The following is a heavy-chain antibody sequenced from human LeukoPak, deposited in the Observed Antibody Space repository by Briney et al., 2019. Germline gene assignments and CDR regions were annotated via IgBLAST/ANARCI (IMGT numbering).Heavy chain of an antibody. V-gene: IGHV4-61*02. Sequence: PSETLSLTCTVSGGSISSGSYYWSWIRQPAGKGLEWIGRIYTSGSTNYNPSLKSRVTISLDTSKNQFSLKLSSVTAADTAVYYCARDGDIAARRTHYYYYMDVWGKGTTVTISS. J-gene: IGHJ6*03. CDR1: GGSISSGSYY. D-gene: IGHD2-15*01. CDR3: ARDGDIAARRTHYYYYMDV. CDR2: IYTSGST.